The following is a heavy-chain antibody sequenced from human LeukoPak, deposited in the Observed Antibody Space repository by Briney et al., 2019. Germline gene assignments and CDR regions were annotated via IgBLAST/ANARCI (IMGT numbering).Heavy chain of an antibody. V-gene: IGHV3-13*01. D-gene: IGHD3-16*01. CDR2: IGTAGDT. CDR1: GFTFSSYD. J-gene: IGHJ4*02. CDR3: ARGTRLGVVDY. Sequence: GGSLRLSSAASGFTFSSYDMHWVRQATRKGLEWVSAIGTAGDTYYPGSVKGRFTISRENAKNSLCLQMNSLRAGDTAVYYCARGTRLGVVDYWGQGTLVTVSS.